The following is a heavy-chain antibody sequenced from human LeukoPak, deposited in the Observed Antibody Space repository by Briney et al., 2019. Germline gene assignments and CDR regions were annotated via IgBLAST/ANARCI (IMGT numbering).Heavy chain of an antibody. Sequence: SETLSLTCTISGASISDDYWSWIRQPPGKGLEWIGYIYYGGQINYNPSLKSRVTISHGTSTTQFSLQLTSVTAADTAVYYCARDRSPRGFDSWGQGTLVTVS. CDR1: GASISDDY. V-gene: IGHV4-59*01. J-gene: IGHJ5*01. CDR2: IYYGGQI. CDR3: ARDRSPRGFDS.